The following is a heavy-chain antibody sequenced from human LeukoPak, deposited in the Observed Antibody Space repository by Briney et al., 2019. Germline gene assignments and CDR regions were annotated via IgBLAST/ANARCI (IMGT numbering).Heavy chain of an antibody. V-gene: IGHV1-2*02. CDR1: GCTFTDYY. D-gene: IGHD1-1*01. J-gene: IGHJ4*02. CDR2: INPNSGT. CDR3: ARNRWMGY. Sequence: ASVNVSCKASGCTFTDYYMHWVRQAPGQGLEWMGCINPNSGTNYAQKFQGRVTMSRDTSISPAYMKLTRLTSDDTAVYYCARNRWMGYWGQGTLVNVSS.